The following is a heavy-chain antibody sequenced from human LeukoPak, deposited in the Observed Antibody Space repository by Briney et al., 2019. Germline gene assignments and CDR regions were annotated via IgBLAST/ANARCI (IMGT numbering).Heavy chain of an antibody. CDR3: ARRSDRGSDHGEGYFDH. CDR1: SGSINNNTFY. V-gene: IGHV4-39*01. D-gene: IGHD1-26*01. CDR2: IYYSGST. J-gene: IGHJ4*02. Sequence: SETLSLTCTVSSGSINNNTFYWGWIRQPPGKGLEWIGSIYYSGSTYYNPSLKSRVTIAVDTSKNQFSLKMSSVAAADTAVYYCARRSDRGSDHGEGYFDHWGQGTLVTVSS.